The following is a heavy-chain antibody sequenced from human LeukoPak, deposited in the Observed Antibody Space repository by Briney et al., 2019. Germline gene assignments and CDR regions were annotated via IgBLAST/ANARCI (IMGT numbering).Heavy chain of an antibody. Sequence: SETLSLTCTVSGDSISSSSYYWGWIRQPPGKGLEWIGSIYYSGSTYYNPSLKSRVTISVDTSKNQFSLKLSSVTAADTAVYYCARVTYPSYNWFDPWGQGTLVTVSS. CDR1: GDSISSSSYY. J-gene: IGHJ5*02. CDR2: IYYSGST. V-gene: IGHV4-39*07. CDR3: ARVTYPSYNWFDP.